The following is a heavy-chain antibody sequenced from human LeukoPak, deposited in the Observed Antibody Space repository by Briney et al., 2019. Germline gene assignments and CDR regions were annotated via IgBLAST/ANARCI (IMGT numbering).Heavy chain of an antibody. CDR3: ARRVPPQWLATDNWFDP. V-gene: IGHV1-2*02. Sequence: ASVKVSCKASGCTFTGYYMHWVRQAPGQGLEWMGWINPNSGGTNYAQKFQGRVTMTRDTSVSTAYMELSRLRSDDTAVYYCARRVPPQWLATDNWFDPWGQGTLVTVSS. CDR2: INPNSGGT. CDR1: GCTFTGYY. J-gene: IGHJ5*02. D-gene: IGHD6-19*01.